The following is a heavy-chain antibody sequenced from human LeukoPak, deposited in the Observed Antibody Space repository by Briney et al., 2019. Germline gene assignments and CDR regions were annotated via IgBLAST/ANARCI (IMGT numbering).Heavy chain of an antibody. CDR1: GYSISSGYY. D-gene: IGHD5-24*01. V-gene: IGHV4-38-2*02. Sequence: SETLSLTCTVSGYSISSGYYWGWIRQPPGKGLEWIGSIYHSGSTYYNPSLKSRVTISVGTSKNQFSLKLSSVTAADTAVYYCARLLEMATTPNWYFDLWGRGTLVTVSS. CDR2: IYHSGST. CDR3: ARLLEMATTPNWYFDL. J-gene: IGHJ2*01.